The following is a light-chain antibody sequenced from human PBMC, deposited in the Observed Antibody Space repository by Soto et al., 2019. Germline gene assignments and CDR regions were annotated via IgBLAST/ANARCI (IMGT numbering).Light chain of an antibody. CDR1: QNIRNY. Sequence: DIQMTQSPSSLSSSLRDSVTITCRASQNIRNYLNWYQQKPGRAPKILIYAASSLQSGVPSRFSGGGSGTDFTLTITSLKNEDFATYYCQQSYSSTWTFGQGTKVDIK. J-gene: IGKJ1*01. V-gene: IGKV1-39*01. CDR2: AAS. CDR3: QQSYSSTWT.